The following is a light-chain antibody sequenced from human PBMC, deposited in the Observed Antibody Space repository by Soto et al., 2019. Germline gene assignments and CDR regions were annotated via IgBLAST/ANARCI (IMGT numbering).Light chain of an antibody. CDR3: QQYYSTPRSA. Sequence: DIVMTQSPDSLAVSLGERATINCKSSQSVLYSSNNKNYLAWYQQKPGQPPKLLIYWASTRESGVPDRFSGSGSGIDFTLTISSLQVEDVAVYYCQQYYSTPRSAFGGGTKVEIK. J-gene: IGKJ4*01. CDR1: QSVLYSSNNKNY. V-gene: IGKV4-1*01. CDR2: WAS.